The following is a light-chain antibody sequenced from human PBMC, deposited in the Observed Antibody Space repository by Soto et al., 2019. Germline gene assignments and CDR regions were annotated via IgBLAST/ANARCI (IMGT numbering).Light chain of an antibody. CDR2: GAS. CDR1: QSVSISY. Sequence: EIELTQSPGTLSLSPGERATLSCRASQSVSISYLAWYQKRPGQAPRLIIYGASSRATGIPDRFSVSGSGTDFTLTINRLEPEDVAVYYCQLYYSSPPFAFTFGGGTKMEIK. J-gene: IGKJ4*01. V-gene: IGKV3-20*01. CDR3: QLYYSSPPFAFT.